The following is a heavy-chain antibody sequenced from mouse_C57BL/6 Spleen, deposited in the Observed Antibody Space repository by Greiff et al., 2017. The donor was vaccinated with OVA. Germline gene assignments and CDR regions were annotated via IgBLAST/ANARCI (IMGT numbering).Heavy chain of an antibody. J-gene: IGHJ4*01. CDR1: GYTFTSYW. Sequence: QVQLQQPGAELVKPGASVKLSCKASGYTFTSYWMHWVKQRPGQGLEWIGMIHPNSGSTNYNEKFKSKATLTVDKSSSTAYMQLSSLTSEDSAVYYYARYTSMVAKAMDCWGQGTSVTVSS. D-gene: IGHD2-2*01. CDR3: ARYTSMVAKAMDC. V-gene: IGHV1-64*01. CDR2: IHPNSGST.